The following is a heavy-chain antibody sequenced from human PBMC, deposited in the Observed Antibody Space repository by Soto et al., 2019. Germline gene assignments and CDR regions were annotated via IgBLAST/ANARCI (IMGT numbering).Heavy chain of an antibody. J-gene: IGHJ3*02. CDR2: ISAYNGNT. Sequence: QAQLVQSGAELKKPGASVKVSCKASGYPFTNSGISWVRQAPGQGLEWMGWISAYNGNTNYAQNLQGRVSMTTDTSKSTAYLEVSSLGSDDPAVYFCATVTIFGSEAFDIWGQGTLVTVSS. CDR1: GYPFTNSG. V-gene: IGHV1-18*01. D-gene: IGHD3-3*01. CDR3: ATVTIFGSEAFDI.